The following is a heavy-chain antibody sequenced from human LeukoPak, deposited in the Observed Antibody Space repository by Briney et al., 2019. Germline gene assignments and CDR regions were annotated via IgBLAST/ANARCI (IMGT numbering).Heavy chain of an antibody. CDR1: GGTFSSYA. J-gene: IGHJ4*02. V-gene: IGHV1-18*01. D-gene: IGHD3-9*01. CDR2: ISAYNGNT. CDR3: ARWVGVRYFDWLLDY. Sequence: ASVKVSCKASGGTFSSYAISWVRQAPGQGLEWMGWISAYNGNTNYAQKLQGRVTMTTDTSTSTAYMELRSLRSDDTAVYYCARWVGVRYFDWLLDYWGQGTLVTVSS.